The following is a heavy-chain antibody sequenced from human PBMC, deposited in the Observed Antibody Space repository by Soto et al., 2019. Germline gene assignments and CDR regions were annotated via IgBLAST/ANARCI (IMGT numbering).Heavy chain of an antibody. Sequence: PGGSLRLSCAASGFTFDDYAMHWVRQAPGKGLEWVSGISWNSGSIGYADSVKGRFTISRDNAKNSLYLQMNSLRAEDTALYYCAKVKHPAGSYFVQSDYYYMDVWGKGTTVTVSS. CDR1: GFTFDDYA. CDR3: AKVKHPAGSYFVQSDYYYMDV. V-gene: IGHV3-9*01. J-gene: IGHJ6*03. CDR2: ISWNSGSI. D-gene: IGHD3-10*01.